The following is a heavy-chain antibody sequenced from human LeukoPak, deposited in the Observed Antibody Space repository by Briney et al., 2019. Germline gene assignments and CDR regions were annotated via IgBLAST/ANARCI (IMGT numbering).Heavy chain of an antibody. CDR1: GFTFSSYA. J-gene: IGHJ4*02. V-gene: IGHV3-23*01. D-gene: IGHD3-3*01. CDR2: ISGSGGST. Sequence: PGGSLRLTCAASGFTFSSYAMSWVRQAPGKGLEWVSAISGSGGSTYYADSVKGRFTISRDYSNNTLYLQMNSLRAEGTAVYYCAILALRSGNLETFDYWGQGTLVTVSS. CDR3: AILALRSGNLETFDY.